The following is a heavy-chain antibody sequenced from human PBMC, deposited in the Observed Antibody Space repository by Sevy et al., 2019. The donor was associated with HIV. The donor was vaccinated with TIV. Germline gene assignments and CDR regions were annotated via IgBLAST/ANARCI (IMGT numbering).Heavy chain of an antibody. CDR3: AAGDTAFLADLDF. D-gene: IGHD5-18*01. V-gene: IGHV3-23*01. J-gene: IGHJ4*02. Sequence: GGSLRLSCGASGFSISTHAMHWVRQAPGRGLEWISGISATDGSTHYADSVKGRFTISRDNSKNTVHLQMNSLRAEDTALYYCAAGDTAFLADLDFWGQGTLVTVSS. CDR2: ISATDGST. CDR1: GFSISTHA.